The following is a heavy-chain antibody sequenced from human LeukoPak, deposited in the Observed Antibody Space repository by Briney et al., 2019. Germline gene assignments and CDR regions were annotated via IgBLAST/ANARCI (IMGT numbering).Heavy chain of an antibody. J-gene: IGHJ4*02. CDR2: IKQDGSEK. CDR1: GFIFSSYW. V-gene: IGHV3-7*01. CDR3: ARVLTGRDY. D-gene: IGHD3-9*01. Sequence: PGGSLRLSCAASGFIFSSYWMSWVRQAPGKGLEWVDNIKQDGSEKYYVDSVKGRFTISRDNAKNSLYLQMNSLRAEDTAVYYCARVLTGRDYWGQGTLVTVSS.